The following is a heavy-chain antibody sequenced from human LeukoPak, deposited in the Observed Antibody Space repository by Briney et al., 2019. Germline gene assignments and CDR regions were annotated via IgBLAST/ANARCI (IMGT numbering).Heavy chain of an antibody. D-gene: IGHD1/OR15-1a*01. CDR3: ARRRTLVQGHFDY. V-gene: IGHV4-39*01. CDR1: GGSISSSSYY. Sequence: SETLSLTCTVSGGSISSSSYYWGWIRQPPGKGLEWIGSIYYSGSTYYNPSLKSRVTISVDTSKNQFSLKLSSVTAADTAVYYCARRRTLVQGHFDYWGQGTLVTVSS. CDR2: IYYSGST. J-gene: IGHJ4*02.